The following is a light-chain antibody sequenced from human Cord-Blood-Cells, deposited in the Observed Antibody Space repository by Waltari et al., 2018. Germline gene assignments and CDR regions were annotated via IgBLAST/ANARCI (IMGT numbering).Light chain of an antibody. J-gene: IGKJ2*01. CDR2: AAS. CDR1: QSISSY. Sequence: DIQMTQSPSSLSASVGDRVTITCRASQSISSYLNWYQQKPGKAPKLLIYAASSLQSGVPSSFSGSGSGTDFTLTISSLQPEDFATNYFQQSYSTPYTLCQGTKLEIK. V-gene: IGKV1-39*01. CDR3: QQSYSTPYT.